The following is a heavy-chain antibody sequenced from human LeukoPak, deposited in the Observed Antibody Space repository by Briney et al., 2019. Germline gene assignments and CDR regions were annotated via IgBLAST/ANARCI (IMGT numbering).Heavy chain of an antibody. D-gene: IGHD3-10*01. J-gene: IGHJ6*04. CDR2: IIPIFGTA. Sequence: GASVKVSCKASGGTFISYAISCVRQAPGQGLEWMGGIIPIFGTANYAQKFQGRVTITADESTSTAYMELSSLRSEDTAVYYCARVIGPVGELLGIYYYYGMDVWGKGTTVTVSS. V-gene: IGHV1-69*13. CDR1: GGTFISYA. CDR3: ARVIGPVGELLGIYYYYGMDV.